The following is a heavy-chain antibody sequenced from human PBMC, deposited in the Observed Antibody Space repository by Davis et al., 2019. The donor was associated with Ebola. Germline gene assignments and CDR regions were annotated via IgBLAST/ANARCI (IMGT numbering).Heavy chain of an antibody. V-gene: IGHV1-2*04. CDR3: ARQSSGWYSYFDY. CDR1: GYTFTGYY. CDR2: INPNSGGT. J-gene: IGHJ4*02. D-gene: IGHD6-19*01. Sequence: ASVTVSCKASGYTFTGYYMHWVRQAPGQGLEWMGWINPNSGGTNYAQKFQGWVTMTRDTSISTAYMELSRLRSDDTAVYYCARQSSGWYSYFDYWGQGTLVTVSS.